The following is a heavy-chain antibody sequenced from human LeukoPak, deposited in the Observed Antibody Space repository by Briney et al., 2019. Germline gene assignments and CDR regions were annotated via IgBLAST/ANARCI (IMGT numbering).Heavy chain of an antibody. CDR3: ARDQPPYYYDSSGYFDY. V-gene: IGHV1-46*01. D-gene: IGHD3-22*01. Sequence: ASVKVSCKASGYTFTSYYMHWVRQAPGQGLEWMGIINPSGGSTSYAQKFQGRVTMTRDTSTSTVYMELSSLRSEDTAVYYCARDQPPYYYDSSGYFDYWGQGTLVTVSS. J-gene: IGHJ4*02. CDR2: INPSGGST. CDR1: GYTFTSYY.